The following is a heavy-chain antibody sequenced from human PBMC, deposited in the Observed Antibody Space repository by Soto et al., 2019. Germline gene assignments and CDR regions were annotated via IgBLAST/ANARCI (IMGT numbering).Heavy chain of an antibody. D-gene: IGHD3-22*01. CDR2: IGTAGDT. Sequence: PGGSLRLSCAASGFTFSSYDMHWVRQATGKGLEWVSAIGTAGDTYYPGSVKGRFTISRENAKNSLYLQMNSLRAEDTAVYYCARDRSYYDSSGVYGMDVWGQGTTVTVSS. CDR3: ARDRSYYDSSGVYGMDV. CDR1: GFTFSSYD. J-gene: IGHJ6*02. V-gene: IGHV3-13*01.